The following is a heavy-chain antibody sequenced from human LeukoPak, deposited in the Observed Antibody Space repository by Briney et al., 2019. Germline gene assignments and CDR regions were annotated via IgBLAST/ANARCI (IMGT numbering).Heavy chain of an antibody. CDR2: ISYDGSNK. CDR1: GFTFSSYA. CDR3: ARVGDEVAYTRGYLDH. D-gene: IGHD3-16*01. Sequence: GGSLRLSCAASGFTFSSYAMHWVRQAPDKGLEWVAVISYDGSNKYYADSVKGRFTISRHTSKNTLYLQMNSLRAEDTAVYYCARVGDEVAYTRGYLDHWGQGTLVTVSS. J-gene: IGHJ4*02. V-gene: IGHV3-30*14.